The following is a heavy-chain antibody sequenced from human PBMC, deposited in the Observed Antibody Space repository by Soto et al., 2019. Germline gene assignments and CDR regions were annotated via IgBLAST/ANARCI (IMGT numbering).Heavy chain of an antibody. CDR1: GFTFGDCA. J-gene: IGHJ4*02. CDR2: IRSNVNGATT. Sequence: HPGGSLRLSCTASGFTFGDCAMSWFRQAPGKGLEWVGFIRSNVNGATTEYDASVRGRFTISRDDSKSIAYLQMNSLKTEDTAVYYCMRGQLGPFDYWGQGTLVTVSS. CDR3: MRGQLGPFDY. D-gene: IGHD6-6*01. V-gene: IGHV3-49*03.